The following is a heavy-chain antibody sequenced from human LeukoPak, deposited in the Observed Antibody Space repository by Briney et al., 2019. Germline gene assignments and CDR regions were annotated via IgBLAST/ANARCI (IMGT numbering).Heavy chain of an antibody. J-gene: IGHJ4*02. CDR2: ISSSSSYI. V-gene: IGHV3-21*01. CDR1: GFTFSSYS. D-gene: IGHD3-22*01. Sequence: GGSLRLSCAASGFTFSSYSMNWVRQAPGKGLEWVSSISSSSSYIYYADSVKGRFTISRDNAKNSLYLQMNSLRAEDTAVYYCAERPYYYDSSGYLFWGQGTLVTVSS. CDR3: AERPYYYDSSGYLF.